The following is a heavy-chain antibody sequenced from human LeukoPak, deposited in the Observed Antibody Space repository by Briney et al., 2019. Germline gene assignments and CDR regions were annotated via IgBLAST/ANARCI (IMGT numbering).Heavy chain of an antibody. CDR1: GFTFSSHS. Sequence: GGSLRLSCAASGFTFSSHSMNWVRQAPGKGLEWLSYISSSGSTIYYADSVKGRFTISRDQAKNSLFLQMDSLRDEDTAVYYCATGPVGATIYYYGMDVWGQGTTVTVSS. J-gene: IGHJ6*02. V-gene: IGHV3-48*02. CDR2: ISSSGSTI. D-gene: IGHD5-12*01. CDR3: ATGPVGATIYYYGMDV.